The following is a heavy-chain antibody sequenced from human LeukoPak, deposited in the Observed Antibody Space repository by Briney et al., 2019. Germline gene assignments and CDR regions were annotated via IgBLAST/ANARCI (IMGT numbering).Heavy chain of an antibody. Sequence: SETLSLTCAVYGGSFSGYYWSWIRQPPGEGLEWIGKINHSGSTNYNPSLKSRVTISVDTSKNQFSLKLSSVTAADTAVYYCARARCSGGSCYLRNYYGMDVWGQGTTVTVSS. V-gene: IGHV4-34*01. CDR3: ARARCSGGSCYLRNYYGMDV. J-gene: IGHJ6*02. CDR1: GGSFSGYY. CDR2: INHSGST. D-gene: IGHD2-15*01.